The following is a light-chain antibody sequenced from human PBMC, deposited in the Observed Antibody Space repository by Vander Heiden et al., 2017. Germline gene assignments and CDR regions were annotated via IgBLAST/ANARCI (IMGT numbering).Light chain of an antibody. CDR3: QQIDSFPYT. CDR2: AAS. Sequence: DIQMTQSPSSLSASVGGRVTITCRASQSISTSLNWYQQKAGKAPKLLICAASSLQGGVPSRFSGSGSGTNFTLTISRLQPEDFAAYYCQQIDSFPYTFGQGTKVEIK. J-gene: IGKJ2*01. CDR1: QSISTS. V-gene: IGKV1-39*01.